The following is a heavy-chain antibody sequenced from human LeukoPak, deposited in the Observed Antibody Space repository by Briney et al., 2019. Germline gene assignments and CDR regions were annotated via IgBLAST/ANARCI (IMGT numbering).Heavy chain of an antibody. J-gene: IGHJ4*02. CDR1: GGSFSGYY. CDR3: ARDSRGRRNFDY. CDR2: INHSGST. Sequence: SETLSLTCAVYGGSFSGYYWSWIRQPPGKGLEWIGEINHSGSTNYNPSLKSRVTTSVDTSKNQFSLKLSSVTAADTAVYYCARDSRGRRNFDYWGQGTLVTVSS. V-gene: IGHV4-34*01.